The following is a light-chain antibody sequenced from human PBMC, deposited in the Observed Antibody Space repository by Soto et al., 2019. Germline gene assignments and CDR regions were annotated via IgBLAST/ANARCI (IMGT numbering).Light chain of an antibody. CDR2: DAS. J-gene: IGKJ1*01. Sequence: EVVMTQSPATLSVSPGERATLSCRASQSVSSNLAWFQQKPGQAPRLLIYDASTRATGIPARFSGSGSGTEFTLIISSLQSEDFAVYYCQLYNHSWTFGQGTNVDIK. CDR1: QSVSSN. CDR3: QLYNHSWT. V-gene: IGKV3-15*01.